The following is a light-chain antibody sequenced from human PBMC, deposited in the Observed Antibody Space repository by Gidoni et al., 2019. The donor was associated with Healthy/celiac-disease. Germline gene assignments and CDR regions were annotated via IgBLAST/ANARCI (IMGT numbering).Light chain of an antibody. Sequence: EIVLTQPPATLSSSPGASATLSCRASQSVSSYLAWYQQKPGQAPRLLIYDASNRATGIPARFSGSGSGTDFTLTISSLEPEDCAVYYCQQRSNWPPFTFGQGTRLEIK. J-gene: IGKJ5*01. CDR1: QSVSSY. CDR3: QQRSNWPPFT. CDR2: DAS. V-gene: IGKV3-11*01.